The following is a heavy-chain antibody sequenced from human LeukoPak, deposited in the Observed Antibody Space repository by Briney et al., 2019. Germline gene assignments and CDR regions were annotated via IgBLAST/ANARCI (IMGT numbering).Heavy chain of an antibody. V-gene: IGHV4-34*01. Sequence: SETLSLTCAVYGGSFSGYYWSWIRQPPGKGLAWIGEINHSGSTNYNPSLKSRVTISVDTSKNQFSLKLSSVTAADTAVYYCARNSRPRYCSSTSCYAYYYYYGMDVWGKGTTVTVSS. CDR1: GGSFSGYY. D-gene: IGHD2-2*01. CDR2: INHSGST. J-gene: IGHJ6*04. CDR3: ARNSRPRYCSSTSCYAYYYYYGMDV.